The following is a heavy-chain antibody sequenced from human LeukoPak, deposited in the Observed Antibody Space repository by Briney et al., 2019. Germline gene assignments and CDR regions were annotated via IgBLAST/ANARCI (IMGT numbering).Heavy chain of an antibody. V-gene: IGHV3-23*01. D-gene: IGHD3-16*01. Sequence: GGSLRLSCAASGLTLSNYAMMWVRQAPGKGLEWISALSGSGTTTYYAGSVKGRFTISRDNSKSTLYLQMNSLRADDTAVYYCAKDPWGIGPAFEIWGQGTMVTVSS. J-gene: IGHJ3*02. CDR2: LSGSGTTT. CDR1: GLTLSNYA. CDR3: AKDPWGIGPAFEI.